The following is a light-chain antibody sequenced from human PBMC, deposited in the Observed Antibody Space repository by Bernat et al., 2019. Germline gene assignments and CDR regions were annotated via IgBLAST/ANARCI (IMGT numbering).Light chain of an antibody. J-gene: IGKJ4*01. Sequence: EIVLTQSPATLSLSPGERATLSCRASQSVSNSLAWYQQKPGQAPRLLIYDSSSRATGIPARFSGSGSGTDFILTISSLEPEDFAVYYCQQRSSWPPTFGGGTKVEIK. CDR3: QQRSSWPPT. V-gene: IGKV3-11*01. CDR1: QSVSNS. CDR2: DSS.